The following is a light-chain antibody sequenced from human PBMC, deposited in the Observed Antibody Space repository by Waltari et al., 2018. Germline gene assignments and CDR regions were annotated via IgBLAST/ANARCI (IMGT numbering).Light chain of an antibody. J-gene: IGLJ2*01. V-gene: IGLV2-14*03. CDR1: RSDVGGYNY. Sequence: QSALTPPASESGSPGQSITSPSTGDRSDVGGYNYASWYHNQPGKAPRLMIYDVSIRPSGVSNRFSGSKSGNTASLTISGLQAEDEADYYCSSYSRTSTLVVFGGGTKLAVL. CDR3: SSYSRTSTLVV. CDR2: DVS.